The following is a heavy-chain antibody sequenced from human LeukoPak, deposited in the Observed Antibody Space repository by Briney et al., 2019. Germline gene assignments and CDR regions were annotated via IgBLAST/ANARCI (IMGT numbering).Heavy chain of an antibody. J-gene: IGHJ4*02. CDR3: PKANVYSYSLLDY. CDR1: GFTFDEYA. Sequence: GRSLRLSCGASGFTFDEYAMLWVRQAPGKGLEWVSGISWNSGSIGYADSVKGRFTISRDNAKNSLYLQMNSLRAEDMALYYCPKANVYSYSLLDYWGQGTLVTVSS. D-gene: IGHD5-18*01. CDR2: ISWNSGSI. V-gene: IGHV3-9*03.